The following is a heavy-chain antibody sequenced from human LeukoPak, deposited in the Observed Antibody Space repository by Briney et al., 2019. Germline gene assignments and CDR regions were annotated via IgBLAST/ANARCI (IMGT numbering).Heavy chain of an antibody. V-gene: IGHV3-33*01. CDR3: ARDPPGYSYGVDV. Sequence: GGSLRLSCAASGFTFSSYGMHWVRQAPGKGLEWVAVIWYDGSNKYYADSVKGRFTISRDNSKNTLYLQMNSLRAEDTAVYYCARDPPGYSYGVDVWGQGTTVTVSS. CDR2: IWYDGSNK. CDR1: GFTFSSYG. D-gene: IGHD5-18*01. J-gene: IGHJ6*02.